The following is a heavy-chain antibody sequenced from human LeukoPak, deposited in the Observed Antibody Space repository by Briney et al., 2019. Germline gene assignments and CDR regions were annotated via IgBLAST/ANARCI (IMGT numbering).Heavy chain of an antibody. CDR1: GFTFSSYE. V-gene: IGHV3-48*03. CDR3: AREWSGWARQGFDY. Sequence: PGGSLRLSCAASGFTFSSYEMNWVRQAPGKGLEWVSYISSSGSTIYYADSVKGRFTISRDNAKNSLYLQMNSLRAEDTAVYYCAREWSGWARQGFDYWGQGTLVTVSS. CDR2: ISSSGSTI. D-gene: IGHD6-19*01. J-gene: IGHJ4*02.